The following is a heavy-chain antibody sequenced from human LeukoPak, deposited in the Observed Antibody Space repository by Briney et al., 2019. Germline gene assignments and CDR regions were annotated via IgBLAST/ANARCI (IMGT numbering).Heavy chain of an antibody. D-gene: IGHD2-2*01. V-gene: IGHV3-30*01. J-gene: IGHJ4*02. CDR3: ARGRAPPYCSSTSCYVDY. Sequence: GGSLRLSCAASGFTFGSYPMHWVRQAPGKGLEWVAVISYDGSNKYYADSVKGRFTISRDNSQNTLYLQMNSLRTEDTAVYYCARGRAPPYCSSTSCYVDYWGQGTLVTVSS. CDR1: GFTFGSYP. CDR2: ISYDGSNK.